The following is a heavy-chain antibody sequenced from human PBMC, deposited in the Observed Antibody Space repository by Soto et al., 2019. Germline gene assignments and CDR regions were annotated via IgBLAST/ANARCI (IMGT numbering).Heavy chain of an antibody. D-gene: IGHD4-17*01. CDR2: IYPGDSDT. CDR1: GYSFTSYW. V-gene: IGHV5-51*01. J-gene: IGHJ6*02. Sequence: PGESLKISCKGSGYSFTSYWIGWVRQMPGKGLEWMGIIYPGDSDTRYSPSFQGQVTISADKSISTAYLQWSSLKASDTAMYYCARPGYGDNKHYYYYYGMDVWGQGTTVTVSS. CDR3: ARPGYGDNKHYYYYYGMDV.